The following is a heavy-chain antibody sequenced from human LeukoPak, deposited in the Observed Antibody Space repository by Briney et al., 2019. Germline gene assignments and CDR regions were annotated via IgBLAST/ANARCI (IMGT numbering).Heavy chain of an antibody. CDR2: ISYSGNT. CDR1: GGSISGYY. V-gene: IGHV4-59*01. J-gene: IGHJ3*02. CDR3: ARGYSFYAFDI. Sequence: SETLSLTCTVSGGSISGYYWSWIRQPPGKGLEWIAYISYSGNTNYNPSLKSRVTISIDTSKNQFSLKLSSVTAADTAVYYCARGYSFYAFDIWGQGTVVTVSS. D-gene: IGHD2-21*01.